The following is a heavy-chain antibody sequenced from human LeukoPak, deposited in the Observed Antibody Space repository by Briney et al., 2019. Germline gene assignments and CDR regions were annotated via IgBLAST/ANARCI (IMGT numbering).Heavy chain of an antibody. Sequence: ASETLSLTCAVYGGSFRGYYWSWVRQPPGKGLEWVGEINHSGRTNYNPSLKSRVTISVDTSKNQFSLKLSSVTAADTAVYYCARARRILRNGFDYWGQGTLVTVSS. V-gene: IGHV4-34*01. D-gene: IGHD5/OR15-5a*01. CDR2: INHSGRT. CDR1: GGSFRGYY. CDR3: ARARRILRNGFDY. J-gene: IGHJ4*02.